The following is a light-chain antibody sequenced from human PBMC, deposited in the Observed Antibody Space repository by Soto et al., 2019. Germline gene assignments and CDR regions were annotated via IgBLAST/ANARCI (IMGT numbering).Light chain of an antibody. Sequence: EIVLTQSPGTLSLSPGESATLSCRASQSVSSSDLAWDQQKPGQAPRLLIYGASSRATGIPDRFSGSGSGTDFTLTISRLEPEDFAVYYCQQYGSSPLTFGGGTKVDIK. CDR3: QQYGSSPLT. V-gene: IGKV3-20*01. J-gene: IGKJ4*01. CDR1: QSVSSSD. CDR2: GAS.